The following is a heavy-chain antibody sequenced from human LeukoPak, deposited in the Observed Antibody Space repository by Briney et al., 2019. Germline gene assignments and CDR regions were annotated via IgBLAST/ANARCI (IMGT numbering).Heavy chain of an antibody. J-gene: IGHJ3*02. CDR2: IYHSGST. V-gene: IGHV4-30-2*01. CDR3: ANQKRIVGARARDAFDI. D-gene: IGHD1-26*01. Sequence: PSETPSLTCTVSGGSISSGGYYWSWIRQPPGKGLEWIGYIYHSGSTYYNPSLKSRVTISVDRSKNQFSLKLSSVTAADTAVYYCANQKRIVGARARDAFDIWGQGTMVTVSS. CDR1: GGSISSGGYY.